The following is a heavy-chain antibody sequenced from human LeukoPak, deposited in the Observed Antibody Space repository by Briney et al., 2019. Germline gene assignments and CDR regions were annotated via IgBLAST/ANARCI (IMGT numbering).Heavy chain of an antibody. D-gene: IGHD6-19*01. J-gene: IGHJ4*02. Sequence: GGSLRLSCAGSGFTFSSYTMNWVRQAPGKGLEWVSYISSSSSTIYNADSVKGRFTISRDNAKNSLYLQMNSLRAEDTAVYYCAREISIAVAGTGYWGQGTLVTVSS. CDR2: ISSSSSTI. CDR1: GFTFSSYT. V-gene: IGHV3-48*04. CDR3: AREISIAVAGTGY.